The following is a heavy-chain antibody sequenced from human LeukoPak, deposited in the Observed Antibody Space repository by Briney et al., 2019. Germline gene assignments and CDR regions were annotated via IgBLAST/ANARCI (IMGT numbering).Heavy chain of an antibody. CDR3: ARVRADYYDSTGYYGPFDF. V-gene: IGHV3-64*01. J-gene: IGHJ4*02. CDR1: GFSFSAST. D-gene: IGHD3-22*01. Sequence: GGSLRLSCAASGFSFSASTMHWVRQAPGKGLESVSAISRNGGTTYYAKSVKGRFTISRDNSKNTLYLQMDGLRAEDMAVYYCARVRADYYDSTGYYGPFDFWGQGTLVTVSS. CDR2: ISRNGGTT.